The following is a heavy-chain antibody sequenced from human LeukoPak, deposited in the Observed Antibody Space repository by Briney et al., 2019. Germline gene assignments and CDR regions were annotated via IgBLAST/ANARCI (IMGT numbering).Heavy chain of an antibody. CDR1: GYTFRSFG. J-gene: IGHJ6*03. V-gene: IGHV1-18*01. CDR2: IGAYNGNT. D-gene: IGHD2-2*01. Sequence: ASVKVSCKASGYTFRSFGISWVRQAPGQGLEWMGWIGAYNGNTNYAQKIQGRVTMTTDTSTSTAYMELRSLRSDDTAVYYCARGPIIDIVVVPAANDYYYMDVWGKGTTVTVSS. CDR3: ARGPIIDIVVVPAANDYYYMDV.